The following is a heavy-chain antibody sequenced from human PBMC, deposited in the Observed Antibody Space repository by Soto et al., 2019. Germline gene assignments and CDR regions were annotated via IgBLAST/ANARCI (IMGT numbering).Heavy chain of an antibody. J-gene: IGHJ4*02. V-gene: IGHV3-30*18. Sequence: VQLIESRGGVVQPGRSLRLSCEASGFTLRNYAMHWVRQAPGKGLEWVAASSYDGGIEYYGDSVKGRFTISKDNSKSTLYLQMNSLITEDTAVYYGVKGDAKVATRVSEHWGQGTRVIVSS. CDR3: VKGDAKVATRVSEH. D-gene: IGHD2-8*01. CDR2: SSYDGGIE. CDR1: GFTLRNYA.